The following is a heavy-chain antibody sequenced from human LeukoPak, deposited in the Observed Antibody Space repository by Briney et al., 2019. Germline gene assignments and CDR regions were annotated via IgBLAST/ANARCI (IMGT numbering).Heavy chain of an antibody. CDR2: IIRGLGIS. Sequence: SVKVSCKASGYTFTNYGINWVRQAPGQGLEWMGRIIRGLGISNYAQKFQGRVRITADKSTSTTYMELSSLRSEDTAVYYCASARQRHCTNGVCPSLTDSWGQGTLVTVSS. J-gene: IGHJ4*02. D-gene: IGHD2-8*01. V-gene: IGHV1-69*04. CDR3: ASARQRHCTNGVCPSLTDS. CDR1: GYTFTNYG.